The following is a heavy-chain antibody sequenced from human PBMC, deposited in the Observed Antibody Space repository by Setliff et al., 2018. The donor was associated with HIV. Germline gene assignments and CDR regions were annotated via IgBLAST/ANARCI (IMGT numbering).Heavy chain of an antibody. CDR2: INGNTLYI. CDR3: ARVGSSTSLDY. Sequence: KSGGSLRLSCTASGFPFSLYSMNWVRQTPGRGLEWVSSINGNTLYISYAASVRRRFTISRDNAKGSLYLQLTSLRPEDTGVYFCARVGSSTSLDYWGQGILVTVSS. D-gene: IGHD6-13*01. CDR1: GFPFSLYS. V-gene: IGHV3-21*06. J-gene: IGHJ4*02.